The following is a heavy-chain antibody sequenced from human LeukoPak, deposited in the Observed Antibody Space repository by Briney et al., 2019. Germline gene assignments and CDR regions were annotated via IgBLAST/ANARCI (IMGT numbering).Heavy chain of an antibody. J-gene: IGHJ5*02. CDR1: GGSFSGYY. V-gene: IGHV4-34*01. D-gene: IGHD2-15*01. Sequence: KPSETLSLTCAVYGGSFSGYYWSWIRQPPGKGLEWIGEINHSGSTNYNPSLKSRVTISVDTSKNQFSLKLSSVTAADTAVHYCARGPCNGGSCNQIDPWGQGTLVTVSS. CDR2: INHSGST. CDR3: ARGPCNGGSCNQIDP.